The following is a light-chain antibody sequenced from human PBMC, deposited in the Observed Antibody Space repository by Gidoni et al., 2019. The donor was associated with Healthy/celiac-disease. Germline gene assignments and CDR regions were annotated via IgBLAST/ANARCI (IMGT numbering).Light chain of an antibody. CDR2: GAS. CDR1: QSVSSSY. V-gene: IGKV3-20*01. CDR3: QQYGSSPWT. Sequence: EIVLTQSPGTLSLSPGERATLSCRASQSVSSSYLAWYQQKPGQAPRLLIYGASSRATGIPDRLSGSGSGTDFTLTISRLEPEDFAVYYCQQYGSSPWTFGQXTKVEIK. J-gene: IGKJ1*01.